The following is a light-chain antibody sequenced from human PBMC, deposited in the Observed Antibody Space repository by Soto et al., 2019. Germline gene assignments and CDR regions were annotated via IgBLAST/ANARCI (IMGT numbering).Light chain of an antibody. V-gene: IGKV1-5*03. CDR3: QQYHSYSLT. J-gene: IGKJ4*01. CDR1: QRISSW. Sequence: DIQMTQSPSTLSASVGDRVTITCRASQRISSWLAWYQQKPGKAPKLLIYKASSLEGGVPSRFSGSGSGTDFTLTISSLQPDDFATYYCQQYHSYSLTFGGGTKVDIK. CDR2: KAS.